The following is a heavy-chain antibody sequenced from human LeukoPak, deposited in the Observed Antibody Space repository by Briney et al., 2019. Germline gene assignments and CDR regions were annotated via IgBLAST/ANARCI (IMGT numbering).Heavy chain of an antibody. V-gene: IGHV3-23*01. CDR3: AKSIASAGDY. CDR1: GFTFSSYA. CDR2: ISASGGNT. Sequence: GGSLRLSCAASGFTFSSYAMTWVRQAPGKGLEWVSAISASGGNTYYADSVKGRFTISRDNSKNTLFLQLNSLRAEDTAVYYCAKSIASAGDYWGQGTLVTVSS. D-gene: IGHD6-13*01. J-gene: IGHJ4*02.